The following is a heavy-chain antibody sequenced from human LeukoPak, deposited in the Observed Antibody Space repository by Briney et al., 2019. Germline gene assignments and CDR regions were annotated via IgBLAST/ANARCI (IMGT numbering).Heavy chain of an antibody. D-gene: IGHD6-19*01. CDR3: ARGMKYSTGWYYMDV. CDR2: IYSGGST. CDR1: GFTFSSDV. V-gene: IGHV3-53*01. Sequence: GGSLRLSCAASGFTFSSDVMSWVRQAPGKGLAWVSVIYSGGSTYYADSVTGGFTISRDNSKNTLYLQMNSLRAEDTAVYYCARGMKYSTGWYYMDVWGKGTTVTISS. J-gene: IGHJ6*03.